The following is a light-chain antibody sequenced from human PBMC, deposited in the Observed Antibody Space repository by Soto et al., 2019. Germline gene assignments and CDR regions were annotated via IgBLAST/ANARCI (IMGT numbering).Light chain of an antibody. Sequence: AIQMTQSPSSLSASVGYRVTISFRASQGIGNDLAWYQQKPGKAPRLLIFAASNLQSGVPSRFSGSGSGTDFTLTISSLQPDDFATYYCQQYDTFPWTFGQGTKVDI. CDR2: AAS. CDR3: QQYDTFPWT. J-gene: IGKJ1*01. V-gene: IGKV1-6*01. CDR1: QGIGND.